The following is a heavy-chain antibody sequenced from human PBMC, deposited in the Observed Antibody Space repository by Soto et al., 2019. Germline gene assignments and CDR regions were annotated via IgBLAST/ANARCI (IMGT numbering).Heavy chain of an antibody. CDR2: ISWNSGSI. V-gene: IGHV3-9*01. D-gene: IGHD1-1*01. Sequence: EVQLVESGGGLVQPGRSLRLSCAASGFTFDDYAMHWVRQAPGKGLEWVSGISWNSGSIGYADSVKGRFTISRDNAKNSLYLQMNSLRAEDTALYYCAKDRNNHYNIGGAFDIWGQGTMVTVSS. J-gene: IGHJ3*02. CDR3: AKDRNNHYNIGGAFDI. CDR1: GFTFDDYA.